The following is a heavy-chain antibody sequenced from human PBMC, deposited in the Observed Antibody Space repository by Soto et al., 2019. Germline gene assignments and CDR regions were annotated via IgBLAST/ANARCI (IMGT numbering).Heavy chain of an antibody. V-gene: IGHV3-48*02. CDR3: ARGMNYYDSSGYYPHTFDI. Sequence: QAGGSLRLSCAASGFTFSSYSMNWVRQAPGKGLEWVSYISSSSSTIYYADSVKGRFTISRDNAKNSLYLQMNSLRDEDTAVYYCARGMNYYDSSGYYPHTFDIWGQGTMVTVSS. D-gene: IGHD3-22*01. J-gene: IGHJ3*02. CDR1: GFTFSSYS. CDR2: ISSSSSTI.